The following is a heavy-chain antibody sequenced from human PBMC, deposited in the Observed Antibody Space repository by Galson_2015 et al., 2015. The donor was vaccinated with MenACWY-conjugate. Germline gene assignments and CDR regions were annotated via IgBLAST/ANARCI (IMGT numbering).Heavy chain of an antibody. D-gene: IGHD2-21*02. CDR1: GFTFSSYG. CDR2: IRYDGSNK. V-gene: IGHV3-30*02. J-gene: IGHJ5*02. Sequence: SLRLSCAASGFTFSSYGMHWVRQAPGKGLEWVAFIRYDGSNKYYADSVKGRFTISRDNSKNTLYLQMNSLRAEDTAVYYCAAHFGDEFRTSRGSWGQGTLVTVSS. CDR3: AAHFGDEFRTSRGS.